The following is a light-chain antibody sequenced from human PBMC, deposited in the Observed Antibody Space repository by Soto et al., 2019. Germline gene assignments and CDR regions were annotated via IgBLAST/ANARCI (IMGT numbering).Light chain of an antibody. CDR3: QQYNNWPPWT. V-gene: IGKV3-15*01. CDR2: GAS. Sequence: EIVMTQSPATLSVSPGERATLSCRASQSPNSNLAWYQQKPGQPPRLLIYGASTRATGIAPRFSASGSGTEFTLTISSLQPEDFAVYYCQQYNNWPPWTFGQGTKVDI. CDR1: QSPNSN. J-gene: IGKJ1*01.